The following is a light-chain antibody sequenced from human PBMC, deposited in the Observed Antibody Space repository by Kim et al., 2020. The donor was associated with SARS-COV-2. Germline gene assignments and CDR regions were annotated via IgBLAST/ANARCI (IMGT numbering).Light chain of an antibody. CDR2: GAS. Sequence: EIILTQSPGTLSLSPGERATLSCRASQSVGSNYLAWYQQKPGQAPRLIMYGASSRTSGIPERISGSGSGTDFTLTISRLDPEDFAVYYCQQYASSPMSFGQGTKLEIK. J-gene: IGKJ2*03. CDR3: QQYASSPMS. CDR1: QSVGSNY. V-gene: IGKV3-20*01.